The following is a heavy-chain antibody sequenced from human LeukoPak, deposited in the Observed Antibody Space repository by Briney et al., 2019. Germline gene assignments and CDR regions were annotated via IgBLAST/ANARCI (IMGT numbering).Heavy chain of an antibody. Sequence: SETLSLTCIVSGGSVSSGNYYWSWIRQPPGKGLEWIGYIYYSGSTNYNPSLKSRVTISLDTSKNQFSLNLGSVTAADTAVFYCVRVSTGSMTIDYWGQGTLVTVSS. V-gene: IGHV4-61*01. CDR3: VRVSTGSMTIDY. CDR1: GGSVSSGNYY. D-gene: IGHD7-27*01. CDR2: IYYSGST. J-gene: IGHJ4*02.